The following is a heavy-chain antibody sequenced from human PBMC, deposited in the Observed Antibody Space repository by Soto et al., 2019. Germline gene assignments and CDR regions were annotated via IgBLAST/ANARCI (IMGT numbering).Heavy chain of an antibody. CDR3: ARGELWWDY. D-gene: IGHD2-21*01. CDR2: IYYRGST. J-gene: IGHJ4*02. V-gene: IGHV4-31*03. CDR1: GGSISSGGDY. Sequence: QVQLQESGPGLVKPSQTLSLTCTVSGGSISSGGDYWTWIRQHPGRGLEWIGYIYYRGSTFYSPSLKSRDIISVDTSRNQFSLRLSSVTAADTAVYYCARGELWWDYWGQGTLVTVSS.